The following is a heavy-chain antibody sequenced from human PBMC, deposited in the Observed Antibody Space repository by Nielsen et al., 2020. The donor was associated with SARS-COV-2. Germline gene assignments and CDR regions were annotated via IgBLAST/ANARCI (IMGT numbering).Heavy chain of an antibody. V-gene: IGHV3-9*01. CDR1: GFTFDDYA. D-gene: IGHD3-3*01. CDR2: ISWNSGSI. J-gene: IGHJ6*03. Sequence: GGSLRLSCAASGFTFDDYAMHWVRQAPGKGLEWVSGISWNSGSIGYADSVKGRFTISRDNAKNSLYLQMNSLRAEDTALYHCARDLLGTIFGVVRGSMDVWGKGTTVTVSS. CDR3: ARDLLGTIFGVVRGSMDV.